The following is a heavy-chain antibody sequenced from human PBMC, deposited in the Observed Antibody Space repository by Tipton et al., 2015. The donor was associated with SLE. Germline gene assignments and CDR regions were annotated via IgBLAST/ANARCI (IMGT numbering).Heavy chain of an antibody. J-gene: IGHJ4*02. CDR3: ARDLITMVQGAYGY. Sequence: TLSLTCTVSGYSISSGYYWGWIRQPPGKGLEWIGEINHSGSTNYNPSLKSRVTISVDTSKNQFSLKLSSVTAADTAVYYCARDLITMVQGAYGYWGQGTLVTVSS. V-gene: IGHV4-38-2*02. D-gene: IGHD3-10*01. CDR1: GYSISSGYY. CDR2: INHSGST.